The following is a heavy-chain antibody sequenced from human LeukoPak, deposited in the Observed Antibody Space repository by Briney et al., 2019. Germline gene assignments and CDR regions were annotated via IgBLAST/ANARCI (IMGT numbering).Heavy chain of an antibody. Sequence: GASVKVSCKASGYTFTSYAMNWVRQAPGQGLEWMGWINTNTGNPTYAQGFTGRFVFSLDTSVSTAYLQISSLKAEDIAVYYCASGDSSSWYSFDYWGQGTLVTVSS. CDR2: INTNTGNP. CDR3: ASGDSSSWYSFDY. CDR1: GYTFTSYA. D-gene: IGHD6-13*01. V-gene: IGHV7-4-1*02. J-gene: IGHJ4*02.